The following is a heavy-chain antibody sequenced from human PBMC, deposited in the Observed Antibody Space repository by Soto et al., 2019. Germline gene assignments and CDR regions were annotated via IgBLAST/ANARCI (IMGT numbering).Heavy chain of an antibody. CDR3: ASKKDNIVTLDY. J-gene: IGHJ4*02. Sequence: PSETLSLTCTVSGDSITSSGSYWGWIRQPPGKGLEWIGEINYNGSTNYKPSLKSRVTISVDTSKNHFSLKLSSVTAADTAVYYCASKKDNIVTLDYWGQGTLVTAPQ. CDR2: INYNGST. D-gene: IGHD5-12*01. V-gene: IGHV4-39*02. CDR1: GDSITSSGSY.